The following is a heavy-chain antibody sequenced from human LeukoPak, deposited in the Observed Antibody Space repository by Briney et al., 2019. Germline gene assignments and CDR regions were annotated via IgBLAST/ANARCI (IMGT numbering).Heavy chain of an antibody. Sequence: PGGSLRLSCAASGFTFSSYGMHLVRQAPGRGLEWVAFIRYDGSNKYYADSVKGRFTISRDNSKNTLYLQMNSLRAEDTAVYYCAKDRYYGSGSYYSDYWGQGTLVTVSS. J-gene: IGHJ4*02. CDR1: GFTFSSYG. V-gene: IGHV3-30*02. CDR2: IRYDGSNK. D-gene: IGHD3-10*01. CDR3: AKDRYYGSGSYYSDY.